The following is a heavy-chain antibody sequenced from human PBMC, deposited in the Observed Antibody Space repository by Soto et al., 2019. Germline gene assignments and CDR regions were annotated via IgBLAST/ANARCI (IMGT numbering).Heavy chain of an antibody. D-gene: IGHD1-26*01. V-gene: IGHV4-34*01. CDR2: INHSGSS. J-gene: IGHJ4*02. CDR1: GGSLSGYI. CDR3: TKGFFSGSSYSGSWYYFDS. Sequence: TSETLSLTCAVSGGSLSGYIWTWIRQTPGKGLQWIGQINHSGSSIYNPSLKNRVTISTMSNNKFSLELSSVTAADTAVYYCTKGFFSGSSYSGSWYYFDSWGQGTMVTVSS.